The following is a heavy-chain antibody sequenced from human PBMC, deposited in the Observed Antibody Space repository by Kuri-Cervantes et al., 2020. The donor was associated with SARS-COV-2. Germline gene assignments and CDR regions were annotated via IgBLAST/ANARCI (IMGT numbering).Heavy chain of an antibody. CDR3: ARDSDYGGGFDL. J-gene: IGHJ5*02. CDR2: INSDGSST. V-gene: IGHV3-74*01. D-gene: IGHD4-23*01. CDR1: GFTFSSYW. Sequence: GGSRRLSCAASGFTFSSYWMHWVRQAPGKGLVWVSRINSDGSSTSYADSVKGRFTISRDNAKNTLYLQMNTLRAEDTAVYYCARDSDYGGGFDLWGQGTPVTVSS.